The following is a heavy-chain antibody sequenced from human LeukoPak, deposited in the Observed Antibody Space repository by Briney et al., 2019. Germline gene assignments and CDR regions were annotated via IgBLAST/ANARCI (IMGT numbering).Heavy chain of an antibody. J-gene: IGHJ4*02. V-gene: IGHV1-69*05. CDR3: AHTNYYDTSWANDY. D-gene: IGHD3-22*01. CDR1: GGTLSRYA. CDR2: GITIFGTA. Sequence: GSPVGASYKPSGGTLSRYAIIWGRQAPGQRLEWRGGGITIFGTANSAQKSRGKVTITTDEYTSTAYMDLRSLRSEDTDVYYCAHTNYYDTSWANDYWGQGTLVTVSS.